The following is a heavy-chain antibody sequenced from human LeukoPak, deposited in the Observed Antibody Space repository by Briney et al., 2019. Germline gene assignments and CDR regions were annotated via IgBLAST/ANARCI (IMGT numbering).Heavy chain of an antibody. CDR1: GFTFTSYA. J-gene: IGHJ6*03. Sequence: GGSLRLSCAASGFTFTSYAMTWVRQAPGKGLEWVGRIKSKTDGGTTDYAAPVKGRFTISRDDSKNTLYLQMNSLKTEDTAVYYCTTDVTMIVVVNYYMDVWGKGTTVTVSS. CDR2: IKSKTDGGTT. D-gene: IGHD3-22*01. CDR3: TTDVTMIVVVNYYMDV. V-gene: IGHV3-15*01.